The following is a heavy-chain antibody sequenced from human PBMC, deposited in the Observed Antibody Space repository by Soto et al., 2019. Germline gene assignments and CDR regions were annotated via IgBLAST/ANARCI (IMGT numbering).Heavy chain of an antibody. D-gene: IGHD1-1*01. Sequence: QVHLVQSGAEVKKPGASVKVSCKGSGYAFTTYGITWVRQAPGQGLEWMGWISAHNGNTNYAQKLQGRVTVTRDTSTGPAYMELRSLRSDDTAVYYCARGRYGDYWGQGALVTVS. V-gene: IGHV1-18*01. J-gene: IGHJ4*02. CDR3: ARGRYGDY. CDR1: GYAFTTYG. CDR2: ISAHNGNT.